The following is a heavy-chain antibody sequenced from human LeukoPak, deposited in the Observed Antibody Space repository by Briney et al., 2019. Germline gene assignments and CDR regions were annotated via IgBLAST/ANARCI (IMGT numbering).Heavy chain of an antibody. CDR2: IYYSGST. CDR3: ARVKLEYSSGWYVKY. Sequence: KSGGSLRLSCTVSGGSISSSSYYWGWIRQPPGKGLEWIGSIYYSGSTYYNPSLKSRVTISVDTSKNQFSLKLSSVTAADTAVYYCARVKLEYSSGWYVKYWGQGTLVTVSS. D-gene: IGHD6-19*01. V-gene: IGHV4-39*07. J-gene: IGHJ4*02. CDR1: GGSISSSSYY.